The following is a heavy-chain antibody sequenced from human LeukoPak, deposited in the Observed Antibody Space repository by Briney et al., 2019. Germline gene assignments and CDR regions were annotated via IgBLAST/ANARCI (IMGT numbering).Heavy chain of an antibody. D-gene: IGHD3-22*01. V-gene: IGHV3-53*01. J-gene: IGHJ4*02. CDR3: ARAPRPFDNSDYYFDY. Sequence: GGSLGLSCAASGVTVNYNFMSWVRQAPGKGLELGSVIYSDSSADYADSVKGRFTISRDDAQNTLYLQMNSLRAGDTAVYYCARAPRPFDNSDYYFDYWGQGSLVTVSS. CDR1: GVTVNYNF. CDR2: IYSDSSA.